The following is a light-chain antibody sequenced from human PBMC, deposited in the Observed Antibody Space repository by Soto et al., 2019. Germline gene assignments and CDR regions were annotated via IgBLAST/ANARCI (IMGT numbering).Light chain of an antibody. V-gene: IGKV4-1*01. Sequence: DIVMTQSPDSLAVSLGERATINCKSSQSVLYNSNNKNFLAWYQQTPGQPPKLLIYWASSRESGVPDRFSGSGSGTDFTLTIRSLQAEDVAVYYCQQYYSSPPTFGQGTKLQIK. CDR3: QQYYSSPPT. J-gene: IGKJ2*01. CDR2: WAS. CDR1: QSVLYNSNNKNF.